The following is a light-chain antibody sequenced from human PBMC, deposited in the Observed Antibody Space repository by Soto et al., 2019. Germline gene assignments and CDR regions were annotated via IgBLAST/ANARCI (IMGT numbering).Light chain of an antibody. CDR3: SSKRSSGTREDSVV. J-gene: IGLJ2*01. CDR1: NSDVGAYNY. CDR2: DVS. V-gene: IGLV2-14*01. Sequence: QSALTQPASVSGSPGQSITISCTGTNSDVGAYNYVSWYQQHPGKAPKLMIYDVSSRPSGVSNRFSGSKSGNTASLTISGLQTEDEADYYCSSKRSSGTREDSVVFGGGTKLTVL.